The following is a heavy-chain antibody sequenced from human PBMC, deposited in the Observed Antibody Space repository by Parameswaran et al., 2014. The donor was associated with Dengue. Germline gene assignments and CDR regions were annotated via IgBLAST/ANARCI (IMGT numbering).Heavy chain of an antibody. V-gene: IGHV1-46*03. J-gene: IGHJ6*02. D-gene: IGHD2-2*01. CDR2: INPSGGST. CDR3: AREDAMGSTNGMDV. Sequence: WVRQAPGQGLEWMGIINPSGGSTSYAQKFQDRVTMTRDTSTSTVYMELSSLRSEDTAVYYCAREDAMGSTNGMDVWGQGTTVTVSS.